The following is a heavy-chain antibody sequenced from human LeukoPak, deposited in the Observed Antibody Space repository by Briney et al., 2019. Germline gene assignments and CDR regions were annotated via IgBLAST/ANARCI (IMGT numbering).Heavy chain of an antibody. CDR1: GLTFSSYS. D-gene: IGHD3-10*01. CDR3: ARDQGSHYDY. CDR2: ISSSSSYI. Sequence: GGSLRLSCAASGLTFSSYSMNWVRQAPGKGLEWVSSISSSSSYIYYADSVKGRFTISRDNAKNSLYLQMNSLRAEDTAVYYCARDQGSHYDYWGQGTLDTVSS. J-gene: IGHJ4*02. V-gene: IGHV3-21*01.